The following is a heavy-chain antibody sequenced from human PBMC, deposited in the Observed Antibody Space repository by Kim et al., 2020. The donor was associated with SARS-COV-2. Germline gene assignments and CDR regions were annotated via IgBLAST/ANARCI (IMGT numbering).Heavy chain of an antibody. V-gene: IGHV3-23*01. CDR2: ISGSGGST. CDR1: GFTFSSYA. D-gene: IGHD3-16*01. Sequence: GGSLRLSCAASGFTFSSYAMSWVRQAPGKGLEWVSAISGSGGSTYYADSVKGRFTISRDNSKNTLYLQMNSLRAEDTAVYYCAKDTRRRSTPPLSDYVWGRKGADYWGQGTLGTLSP. CDR3: AKDTRRRSTPPLSDYVWGRKGADY. J-gene: IGHJ4*02.